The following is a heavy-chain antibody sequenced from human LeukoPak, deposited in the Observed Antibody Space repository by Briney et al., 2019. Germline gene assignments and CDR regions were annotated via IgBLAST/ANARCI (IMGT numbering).Heavy chain of an antibody. CDR3: ARGRITIFGVVGWNYFDY. J-gene: IGHJ4*02. V-gene: IGHV4-34*01. Sequence: PSETLSLTCAVYGGSFSGYYWSWIRQPPGKGLEWIGEINHSGSTNYNPSPKSRATISVDTSKNQFSLKLSSVTAADTAVYYCARGRITIFGVVGWNYFDYWGQGTLVTVSS. CDR1: GGSFSGYY. CDR2: INHSGST. D-gene: IGHD3-3*01.